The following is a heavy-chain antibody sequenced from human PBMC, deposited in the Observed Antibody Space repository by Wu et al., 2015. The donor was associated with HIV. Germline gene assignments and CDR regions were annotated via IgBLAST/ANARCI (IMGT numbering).Heavy chain of an antibody. J-gene: IGHJ4*02. CDR3: AREGYSYGPFDY. CDR2: ISAYNGNT. V-gene: IGHV1-18*01. Sequence: QVHLVQSGAEVKKAGSSVRVSCKAPGDTFTSYALSWVRQAPGQGLEWMGWISAYNGNTNYAQKLQGRVTMTTDTSTSTAYMELRSLRSDDTAVYYCAREGYSYGPFDYWGQGTLVTVSS. CDR1: GDTFTSYA. D-gene: IGHD5-18*01.